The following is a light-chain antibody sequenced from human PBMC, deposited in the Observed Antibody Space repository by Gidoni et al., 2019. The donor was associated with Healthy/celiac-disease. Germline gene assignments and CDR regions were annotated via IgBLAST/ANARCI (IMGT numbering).Light chain of an antibody. CDR2: DAS. CDR3: QQRSNWTIT. Sequence: EIVLTQSPATLSLSPGERATLSCRASQSVSSDLAWYQQKPGQAPRLLIYDASNRATGIPARFSGSGSGTDFTRTISSREPEYFAVYYCQQRSNWTITFGQGTRLEIK. V-gene: IGKV3-11*01. CDR1: QSVSSD. J-gene: IGKJ5*01.